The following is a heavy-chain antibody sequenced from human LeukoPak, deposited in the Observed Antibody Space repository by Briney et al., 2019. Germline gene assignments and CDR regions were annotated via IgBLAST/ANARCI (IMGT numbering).Heavy chain of an antibody. D-gene: IGHD3-16*01. Sequence: SETLSLTCTVSGGSISSSSYYWGGIRQPPGKGLEGFGSIYYSGSTYYNPSLKSRVTISVDTSKNPFSLKLSSLTAADTAVYYCARHFRRGPLNYWGQGTLVTVSS. CDR2: IYYSGST. J-gene: IGHJ4*02. CDR3: ARHFRRGPLNY. CDR1: GGSISSSSYY. V-gene: IGHV4-39*01.